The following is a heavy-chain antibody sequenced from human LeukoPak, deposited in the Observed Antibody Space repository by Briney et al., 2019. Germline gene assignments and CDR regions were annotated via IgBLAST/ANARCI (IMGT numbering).Heavy chain of an antibody. Sequence: SETLSLTCSVSGGSISSYYWSWIRLPAGKGLEWIGRIYTSGSTNYNPSLKSRVTMSVDTSKNQFSLKLSSVTAADTAVYYCARGGRGGYSYGYDYWGQGTLVTVSS. CDR1: GGSISSYY. D-gene: IGHD5-18*01. V-gene: IGHV4-4*07. CDR3: ARGGRGGYSYGYDY. J-gene: IGHJ4*02. CDR2: IYTSGST.